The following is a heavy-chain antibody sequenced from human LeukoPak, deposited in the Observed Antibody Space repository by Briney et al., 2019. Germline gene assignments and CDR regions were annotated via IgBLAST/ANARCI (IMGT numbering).Heavy chain of an antibody. CDR3: ARTDCCGDCYSSRGLFDP. D-gene: IGHD2-21*02. J-gene: IGHJ5*02. CDR2: IIPIFGTA. V-gene: IGHV1-69*06. CDR1: GGTFNNYT. Sequence: SVKVSCKASGGTFNNYTISWVRQAPGQGLEWMGGIIPIFGTANYAQKFQGRVTITADKSTSTVYMDLSSLRSEDTAVYYCARTDCCGDCYSSRGLFDPWGQGTLVTVSS.